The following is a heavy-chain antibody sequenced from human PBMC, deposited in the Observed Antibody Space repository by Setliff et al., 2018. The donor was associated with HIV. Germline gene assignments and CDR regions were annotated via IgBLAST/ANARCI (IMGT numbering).Heavy chain of an antibody. V-gene: IGHV3-21*01. J-gene: IGHJ4*02. CDR2: ISRSSTYI. D-gene: IGHD1-26*01. CDR3: ARDGGYGTPFDY. Sequence: GGSLRLSCAASGFTFSSYGMHWVRQAPGKGLEWVSSISRSSTYIYHADSVKGRFTISRDNAKNSLYLQLNSLRAEDTGVYHCARDGGYGTPFDYWGQGTPVTVSS. CDR1: GFTFSSYG.